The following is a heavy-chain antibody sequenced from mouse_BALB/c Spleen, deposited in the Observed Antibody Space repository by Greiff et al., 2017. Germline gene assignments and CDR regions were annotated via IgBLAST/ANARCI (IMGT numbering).Heavy chain of an antibody. D-gene: IGHD2-3*01. J-gene: IGHJ2*01. CDR1: GYTFTDYE. Sequence: QVQLQQSGAELVRPGASVTLSCKASGYTFTDYEMHWVKQTPVHGLEWIGAIDPETGGTAYNQKFKGKATLTADKSSSTAYMVLRSLTSEDSAVYYCTRDDDYSTTTDYWGQGTTLTVSS. V-gene: IGHV1-15*01. CDR2: IDPETGGT. CDR3: TRDDDYSTTTDY.